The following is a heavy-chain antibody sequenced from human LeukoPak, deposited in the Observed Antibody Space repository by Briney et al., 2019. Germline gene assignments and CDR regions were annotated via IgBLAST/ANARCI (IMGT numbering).Heavy chain of an antibody. Sequence: EASVKVSCKASGGTFSSYAISWVRQAPGQGLEWMGRIIPILGIANYAQKFQGRVTITADKSTSTAYMELSSLRSEDTAMYYCAESLDYGDYVGYWGQGTLVTVSS. D-gene: IGHD4-17*01. J-gene: IGHJ4*02. V-gene: IGHV1-69*04. CDR3: AESLDYGDYVGY. CDR2: IIPILGIA. CDR1: GGTFSSYA.